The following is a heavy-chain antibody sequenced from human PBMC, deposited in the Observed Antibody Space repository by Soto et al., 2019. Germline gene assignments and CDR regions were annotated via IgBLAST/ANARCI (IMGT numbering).Heavy chain of an antibody. CDR3: ARDCSSTSCFSPDDFDI. Sequence: SVKVSCKASGGTFSSYAISWVRQAPGHGLEWMGGIIPIFGTANYAQKFQGRVTITADESTSTAYMELSSLRSEDTAVYYCARDCSSTSCFSPDDFDIWGQGTMVTVSS. CDR2: IIPIFGTA. J-gene: IGHJ3*02. V-gene: IGHV1-69*13. CDR1: GGTFSSYA. D-gene: IGHD2-2*01.